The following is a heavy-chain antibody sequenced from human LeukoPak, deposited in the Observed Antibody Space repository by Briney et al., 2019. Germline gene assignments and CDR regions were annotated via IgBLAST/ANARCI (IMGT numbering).Heavy chain of an antibody. CDR3: ARAPATTVVMGDYFDY. J-gene: IGHJ4*02. D-gene: IGHD4-23*01. CDR2: IYTSGST. CDR1: GGSISSGSYY. V-gene: IGHV4-61*02. Sequence: PSQTLSLTYTVSGGSISSGSYYWSWIRQPAGKGLEWIVRIYTSGSTNYNPSLKSRVTISVDTSKNQFSLKLSSVTAADTAVYYCARAPATTVVMGDYFDYWGQGTLVTVSS.